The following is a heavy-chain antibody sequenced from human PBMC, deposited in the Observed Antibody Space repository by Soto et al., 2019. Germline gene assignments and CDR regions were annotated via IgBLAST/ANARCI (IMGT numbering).Heavy chain of an antibody. V-gene: IGHV3-21*01. Sequence: PGGSLRLSCAASGFTFSSYSINWVRQAPWKGLEWVSSISSSSIYIYYADSVKGRFTISRDNAKNSLYLQMNSLRAEDTAVYYFSRDLDRPGLIWFREQPYFDYWGQVTLVTVSS. D-gene: IGHD3-10*01. CDR2: ISSSSIYI. CDR1: GFTFSSYS. CDR3: SRDLDRPGLIWFREQPYFDY. J-gene: IGHJ4*02.